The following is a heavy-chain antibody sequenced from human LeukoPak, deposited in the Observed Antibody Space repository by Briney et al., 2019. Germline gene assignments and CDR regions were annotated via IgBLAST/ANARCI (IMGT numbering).Heavy chain of an antibody. Sequence: GGSLRLSCAASGFTFSGYWMSWVRQAPGKGLEWVATIKQDASEKTYVDSVEGRFTSSRDNAKSSLFLQMDSLRAEDTAVYYCARFGMDTAIDYWGQGTLVTVSS. CDR1: GFTFSGYW. CDR2: IKQDASEK. J-gene: IGHJ4*02. V-gene: IGHV3-7*01. D-gene: IGHD5-18*01. CDR3: ARFGMDTAIDY.